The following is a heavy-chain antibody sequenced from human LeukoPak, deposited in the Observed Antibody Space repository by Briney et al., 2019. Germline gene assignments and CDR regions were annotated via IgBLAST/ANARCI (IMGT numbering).Heavy chain of an antibody. J-gene: IGHJ4*02. V-gene: IGHV3-53*01. CDR1: GFTVSSGY. CDR2: IYSGGSA. CDR3: ARWGRGGSGYFYFDY. D-gene: IGHD3-3*01. Sequence: TGGSLRLSCAASGFTVSSGYMSWVRQAPGKGLEWVSIIYSGGSANYADSVKGRFTISRDNSKNTLYLQMNSLGAEDTAVYYCARWGRGGSGYFYFDYWGQGTLVTVSS.